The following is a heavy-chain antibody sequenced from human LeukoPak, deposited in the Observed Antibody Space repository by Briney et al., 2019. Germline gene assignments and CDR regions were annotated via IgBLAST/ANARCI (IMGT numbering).Heavy chain of an antibody. CDR2: IYYSGST. CDR3: ARSSEYGDPFNY. V-gene: IGHV4-39*01. D-gene: IGHD4-17*01. J-gene: IGHJ4*02. CDR1: GASISRSDYF. Sequence: SETLSLTCTVSGASISRSDYFWGWIRQPPGKGLEWIGSIYYSGSTYYSPSLKGRVTISVDTSKNQFSLKLNSVAAADTAVYYCARSSEYGDPFNYWGQGTLVTVSS.